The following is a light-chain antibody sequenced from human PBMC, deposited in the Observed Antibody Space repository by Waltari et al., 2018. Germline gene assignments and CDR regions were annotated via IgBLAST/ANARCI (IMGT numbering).Light chain of an antibody. CDR1: QSLASSY. CDR2: GAS. Sequence: VLPQSPGTLSLSPGETATLSCRASQSLASSYLAWYQLKPGQAPRLLIYGASSRATGIPDRFSGSGSGTAFTLTISRLEPEDFAVYFCQQYSRSPSSFGQGTKLEIK. J-gene: IGKJ2*03. CDR3: QQYSRSPSS. V-gene: IGKV3-20*01.